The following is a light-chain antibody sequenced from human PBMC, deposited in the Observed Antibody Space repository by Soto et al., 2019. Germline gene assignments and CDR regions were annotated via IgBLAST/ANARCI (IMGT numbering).Light chain of an antibody. CDR1: QSVDND. CDR2: DAS. CDR3: QQYNNWPPIT. V-gene: IGKV3D-15*01. Sequence: EIVMTQSPATLSVSPGDRATLSCRASQSVDNDLAWYQQKPGQPPRLLIYDASTRATGIPARFSGSGSGTEFTLTISSLQSEDFAVYYCQQYNNWPPITFGQGTRLEIK. J-gene: IGKJ5*01.